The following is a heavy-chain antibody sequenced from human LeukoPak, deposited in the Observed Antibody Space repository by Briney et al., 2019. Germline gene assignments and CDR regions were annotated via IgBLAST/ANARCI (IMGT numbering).Heavy chain of an antibody. CDR1: GFNFSSSA. CDR2: ISGSGSNT. V-gene: IGHV3-23*01. CDR3: VKEASRAYFDY. Sequence: GGSLRLSCAASGFNFSSSAMSWVRQAPGKGLEWVSAISGSGSNTYYADSVKGRLTISRDNSKNTLYLQMSSLRAEDTAVYYCVKEASRAYFDYWGQGTLVTVSS. J-gene: IGHJ4*02. D-gene: IGHD2-2*01.